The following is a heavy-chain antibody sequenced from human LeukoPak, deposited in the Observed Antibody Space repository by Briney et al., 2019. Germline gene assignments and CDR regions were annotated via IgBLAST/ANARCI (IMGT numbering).Heavy chain of an antibody. V-gene: IGHV1-3*01. J-gene: IGHJ2*01. D-gene: IGHD6-19*01. CDR1: GYTFTSYA. CDR2: INAGNGNT. CDR3: ASQQWTTGLGWYFDL. Sequence: GASVKVSCKASGYTFTSYAMHWVRQAPGQRLEWMGWINAGNGNTKYSQKFQGRVTMTRDTSTSTVYMELSSLRSEDTAVYYCASQQWTTGLGWYFDLWGRGTLVTVSS.